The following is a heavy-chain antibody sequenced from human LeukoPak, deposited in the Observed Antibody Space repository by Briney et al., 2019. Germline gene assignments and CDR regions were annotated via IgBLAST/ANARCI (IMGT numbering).Heavy chain of an antibody. Sequence: GSLRLSFAASGFPFSSYAMTWGRPAPGKGLEWVSAISGSGGSTYYADSVKGRFTISRDNSKNTLYLQMNSLRAEDTAVYYCATGFRVPAGWGQGTLVTVSS. CDR3: ATGFRVPAG. J-gene: IGHJ4*02. V-gene: IGHV3-23*01. CDR1: GFPFSSYA. CDR2: ISGSGGST. D-gene: IGHD3-3*01.